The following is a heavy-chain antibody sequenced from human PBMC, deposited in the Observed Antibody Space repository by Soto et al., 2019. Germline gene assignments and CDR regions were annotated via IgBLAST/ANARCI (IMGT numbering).Heavy chain of an antibody. D-gene: IGHD1-1*01. Sequence: EVQLVESGGGLVQPGGSLRLSCAASGFTFSSYEMNWVRQAPGKGLEWVSSISSSGSTIYYADSVKDRFTISRDNPKNSLYLQMSSLRAEDTAVYYCARVGNPLDCWGQGTLVTVSS. J-gene: IGHJ4*02. V-gene: IGHV3-48*03. CDR3: ARVGNPLDC. CDR1: GFTFSSYE. CDR2: ISSSGSTI.